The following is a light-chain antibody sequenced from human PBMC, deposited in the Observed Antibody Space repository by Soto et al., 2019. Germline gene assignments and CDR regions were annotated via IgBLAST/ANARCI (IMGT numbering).Light chain of an antibody. CDR1: SSDVGGYNY. CDR3: SSYGGDNNLV. J-gene: IGLJ2*01. Sequence: QSALTQPPSASGSPGQSVTTSCTGTSSDVGGYNYVSWYQQHPGKVPKLMIYDVTKRPSGVPERFSGSKSGNTASLTVSGLQTEDEADYYCSSYGGDNNLVFGGGTKLTVL. V-gene: IGLV2-8*01. CDR2: DVT.